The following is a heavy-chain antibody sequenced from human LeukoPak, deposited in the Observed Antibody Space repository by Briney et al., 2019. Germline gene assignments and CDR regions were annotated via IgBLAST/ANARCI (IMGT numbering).Heavy chain of an antibody. V-gene: IGHV3-23*01. Sequence: GGSLRLSCAASVFTFSSYAMSWVREAPGKGREGGSAISGSGVSTYYADSVKGRFTISRDNSKNTLYLQMNSLRAEDTAVYYRAKDGVVASYYFYYGMDVWGQGTTVTVSS. CDR2: ISGSGVST. D-gene: IGHD3-3*01. J-gene: IGHJ6*02. CDR1: VFTFSSYA. CDR3: AKDGVVASYYFYYGMDV.